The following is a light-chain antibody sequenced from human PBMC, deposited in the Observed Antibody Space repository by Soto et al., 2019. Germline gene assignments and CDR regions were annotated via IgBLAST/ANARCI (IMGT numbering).Light chain of an antibody. CDR2: GTS. CDR3: QQYYKLPWT. CDR1: QSVSSN. J-gene: IGKJ1*01. V-gene: IGKV3-15*01. Sequence: EIVMTQSPATLSVSPGERATLSCRASQSVSSNLAWYQQKPGQAPRLLIYGTSTRATGIPARFGGSGSGTEFTLTISSLQSEDFAVYCCQQYYKLPWTFGQGTKVDIK.